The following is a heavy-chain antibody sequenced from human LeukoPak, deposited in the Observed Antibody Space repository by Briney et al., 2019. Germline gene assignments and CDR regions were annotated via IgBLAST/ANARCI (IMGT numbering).Heavy chain of an antibody. CDR2: MYHTGST. D-gene: IGHD3-10*01. V-gene: IGHV4-38-2*02. CDR1: GYSMSSGYY. J-gene: IGHJ4*02. CDR3: ARAGSGALRD. Sequence: SETLSLTCTVSGYSMSSGYYWGWIRQPPERGLEWIGSMYHTGSTYYNPSLKSRVTISVDTSKNQFSLKLSSVTAADTAVYYCARAGSGALRDWGQGTLVTVSS.